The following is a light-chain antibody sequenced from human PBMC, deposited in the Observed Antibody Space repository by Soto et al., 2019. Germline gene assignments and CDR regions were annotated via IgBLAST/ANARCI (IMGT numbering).Light chain of an antibody. CDR3: QQFNNYIT. J-gene: IGKJ5*01. Sequence: IQMTQSPSTLSASVGDRVTITCRASQGISTYLAWYQQKPGKAPKLLIYDASSLESGVPSRFSGSGSGTDFTLTISSLQPEDFATYYCQQFNNYITFGQGTRLEIK. V-gene: IGKV1D-13*01. CDR2: DAS. CDR1: QGISTY.